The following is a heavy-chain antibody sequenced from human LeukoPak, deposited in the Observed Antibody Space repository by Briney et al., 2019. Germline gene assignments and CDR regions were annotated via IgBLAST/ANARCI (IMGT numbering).Heavy chain of an antibody. Sequence: SETLSLTCAVYGGSFSGYYWSWIRQPPGKGLEWIGEINHSGSTNYNPSLKSRVTISVDTSKNQFSLKLSSVTAADTAVYYCARGSTRKIDSWGQGTLVTVSS. V-gene: IGHV4-34*01. CDR1: GGSFSGYY. CDR2: INHSGST. J-gene: IGHJ5*01. CDR3: ARGSTRKIDS.